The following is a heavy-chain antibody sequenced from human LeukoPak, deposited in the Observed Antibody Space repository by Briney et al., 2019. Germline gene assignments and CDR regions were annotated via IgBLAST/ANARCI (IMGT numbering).Heavy chain of an antibody. V-gene: IGHV3-64D*06. J-gene: IGHJ4*02. CDR2: ISRSGDSI. D-gene: IGHD1-14*01. CDR1: GFTFSSYA. CDR3: VKGTYTAAH. Sequence: GGSLRLSCSASGFTFSSYAMHWVRQASGKGLEYVSAISRSGDSIYYADSVKGRISISRDNSKNTLYLQMSSLRAEDTAVYYCVKGTYTAAHWGQGTLVTVSS.